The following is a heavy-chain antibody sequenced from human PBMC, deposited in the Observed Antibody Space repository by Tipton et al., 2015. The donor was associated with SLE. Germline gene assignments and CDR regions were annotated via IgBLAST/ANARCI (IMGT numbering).Heavy chain of an antibody. Sequence: TLSLTCAVYGGSFSGYYWSWIRQPPGKGLEWIGEINHSGSTYYNPSLKSRVTISVDTSKNQFSLKLSSVTAADTAVYYCARHKGSGWYRGVFDYWGQGTLVTVSS. CDR1: GGSFSGYY. V-gene: IGHV4-34*01. CDR2: INHSGST. D-gene: IGHD6-19*01. J-gene: IGHJ4*02. CDR3: ARHKGSGWYRGVFDY.